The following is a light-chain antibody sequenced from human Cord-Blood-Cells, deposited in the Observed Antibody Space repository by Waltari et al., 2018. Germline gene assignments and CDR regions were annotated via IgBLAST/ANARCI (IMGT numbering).Light chain of an antibody. CDR1: SSDVGGYNY. CDR2: DVG. V-gene: IGLV2-11*01. CDR3: CSYAGSYTLV. Sequence: QSALTQPRSVSGSPGQSVTISCTGTSSDVGGYNYVSWYQQHPGKAPKLMIYDVGKRPSGVPERFSGSKSGNTASLTISGLQAEDEADYYCCSYAGSYTLVFGGGTKLTVL. J-gene: IGLJ3*02.